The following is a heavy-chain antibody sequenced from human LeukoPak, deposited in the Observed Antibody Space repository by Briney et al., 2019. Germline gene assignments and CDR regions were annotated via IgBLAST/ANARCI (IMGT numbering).Heavy chain of an antibody. CDR3: ASGGAHPLPIAVAGTGFDY. CDR2: TTNDGSHT. V-gene: IGHV3-30-3*01. D-gene: IGHD6-19*01. CDR1: GFTFSDYA. Sequence: PGGSLRLSCAASGFTFSDYAMYWVRQAPGKGLEWVAVTTNDGSHTYYADSVKGRFTISRDNSKNTVYLQMNSLRAEDTAVYYCASGGAHPLPIAVAGTGFDYWGQGTLVTVSS. J-gene: IGHJ4*02.